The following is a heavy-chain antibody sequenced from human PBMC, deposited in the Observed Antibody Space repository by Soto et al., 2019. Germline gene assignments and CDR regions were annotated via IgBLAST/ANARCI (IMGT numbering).Heavy chain of an antibody. CDR3: ANEAYCGGDCYSSPL. V-gene: IGHV3-23*01. CDR1: GFTFSSYA. J-gene: IGHJ4*02. CDR2: ISGSGGST. Sequence: TGGSLRLSCAASGFTFSSYAMSWVRQAPGKGLEWVSAISGSGGSTYYADSVKGRFTISRDNSKNTLYLQMNSLRAEDTAVYYCANEAYCGGDCYSSPLWGQGTLVTVSS. D-gene: IGHD2-21*02.